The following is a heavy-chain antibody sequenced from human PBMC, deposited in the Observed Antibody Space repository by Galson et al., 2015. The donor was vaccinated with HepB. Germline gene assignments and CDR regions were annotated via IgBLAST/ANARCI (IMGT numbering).Heavy chain of an antibody. CDR1: GYTFTSYA. J-gene: IGHJ3*02. CDR2: INAGNGNT. V-gene: IGHV1-3*01. Sequence: SVKVSCKASGYTFTSYAMHWVRQAPGQRLEWMGWINAGNGNTRYSQKFQGRVTITRDTSASTAYMELSSLRSEDTAVYYCARSGSIAARGSAFVIWGQGTMVTVSS. CDR3: ARSGSIAARGSAFVI. D-gene: IGHD6-6*01.